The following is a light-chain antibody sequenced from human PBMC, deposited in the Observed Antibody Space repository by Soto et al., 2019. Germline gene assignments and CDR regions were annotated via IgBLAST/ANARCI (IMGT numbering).Light chain of an antibody. CDR1: QDISKY. CDR3: QQYDNLPFT. V-gene: IGKV1-33*01. J-gene: IGKJ3*01. CDR2: DAS. Sequence: DIQMTQSPSSLSASVGDRVTITCQASQDISKYLNWYQQKAGKAPKLLIYDASNLETGVPSRFSGSGSGTDFIFTISSLQPEDIATYYCQQYDNLPFTFGPGTKVDIK.